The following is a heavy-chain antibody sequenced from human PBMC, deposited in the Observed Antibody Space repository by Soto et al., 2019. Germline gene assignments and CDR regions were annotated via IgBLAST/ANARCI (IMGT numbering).Heavy chain of an antibody. CDR1: GYSISSGYY. CDR3: ASYQLLAYYYYGMDV. Sequence: AETLSLTCAVSGYSISSGYYWGWIRQPPVKGLEWIGNFYHSGITYYNPSLKSRVTISVDTSKNQFSLKLSSVTAADTAVYYCASYQLLAYYYYGMDVWGQGTTVTVSS. CDR2: FYHSGIT. V-gene: IGHV4-38-2*01. D-gene: IGHD2-2*01. J-gene: IGHJ6*02.